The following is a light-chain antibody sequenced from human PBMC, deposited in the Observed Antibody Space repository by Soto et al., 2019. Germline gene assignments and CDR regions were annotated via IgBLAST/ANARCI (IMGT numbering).Light chain of an antibody. CDR1: QSISSW. CDR3: QQYNSYSWT. CDR2: KAS. Sequence: PSTLSASVGDRVTITCRASQSISSWLAWYQQKPGKAPKLLIYKASSLESGVPSRFSGSGSGTEFTLTISSLQPDDFATYYCQQYNSYSWTFGQGTKVDIK. J-gene: IGKJ1*01. V-gene: IGKV1-5*03.